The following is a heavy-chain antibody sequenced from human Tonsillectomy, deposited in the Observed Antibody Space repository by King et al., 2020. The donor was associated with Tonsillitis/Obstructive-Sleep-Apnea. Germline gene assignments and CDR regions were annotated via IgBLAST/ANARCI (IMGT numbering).Heavy chain of an antibody. V-gene: IGHV5-51*03. D-gene: IGHD2-21*01. CDR3: ARAVDYYYDIDV. CDR1: GYSFIHYC. Sequence: VQLVESGAEVKKPGESLKISCKGSGYSFIHYCIGWVRQMPGKGLEWMGIIYPGDSDTIYSPSFQGQVTISADKSISTAYMQWSSLKASDTAMYYCARAVDYYYDIDVWGQGTTVTVSS. CDR2: IYPGDSDT. J-gene: IGHJ6*02.